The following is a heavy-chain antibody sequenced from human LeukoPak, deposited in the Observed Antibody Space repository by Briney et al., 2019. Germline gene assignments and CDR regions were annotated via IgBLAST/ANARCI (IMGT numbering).Heavy chain of an antibody. CDR2: ISGST. D-gene: IGHD3-22*01. Sequence: GGCLRLSCAASGFTFSSYAMSWVRQAPGKGLEWVSGISGSTYYADSVKGRFTISRDNSKNTLYLQMNSLRAEDTAVYHCARQAGGYYLPFDHWGQGTLVTVSS. CDR3: ARQAGGYYLPFDH. CDR1: GFTFSSYA. J-gene: IGHJ4*02. V-gene: IGHV3-23*01.